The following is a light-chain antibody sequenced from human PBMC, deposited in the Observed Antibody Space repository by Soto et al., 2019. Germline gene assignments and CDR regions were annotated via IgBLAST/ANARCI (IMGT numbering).Light chain of an antibody. V-gene: IGLV1-44*01. Sequence: QSVLTQPPSASGTPGQRVTISCSGSSSNIGSNTVNWYQQLPGTAPKLLIYSNNQRPSGVPDRFSGSKSGTSASLAISGLQSEDGGDYYLSTLEDHLNWLVFRGGAQPTVL. CDR3: STLEDHLNWLV. J-gene: IGLJ2*01. CDR1: SSNIGSNT. CDR2: SNN.